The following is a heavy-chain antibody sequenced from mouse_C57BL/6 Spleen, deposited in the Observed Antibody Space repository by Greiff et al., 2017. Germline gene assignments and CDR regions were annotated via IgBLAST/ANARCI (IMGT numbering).Heavy chain of an antibody. J-gene: IGHJ2*01. CDR3: ARATTVVATSFDY. Sequence: QVQLKQSGAELVMPGASVKLSCKASGYTFTSYWMHWVKQRPGQGLEWIGEIDPSDSYTNYNQKFKGKSTLTVDKSSSTAYMQLSSLTSEDSAVYYCARATTVVATSFDYWGQGTTLTVSS. D-gene: IGHD1-1*01. CDR1: GYTFTSYW. V-gene: IGHV1-69*01. CDR2: IDPSDSYT.